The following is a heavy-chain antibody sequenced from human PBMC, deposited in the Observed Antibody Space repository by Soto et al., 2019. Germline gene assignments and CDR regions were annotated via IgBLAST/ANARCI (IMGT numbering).Heavy chain of an antibody. V-gene: IGHV1-18*01. J-gene: IGHJ6*02. CDR3: ARLLPPSCYYYYYGMDV. CDR2: ISAYNGNT. Sequence: ASVKVSCKASGYTFTSYGISWVRQAPGQGLEWMGWISAYNGNTNYAQKLQGRVTMTTDTSTSTAYMELRSLRSDDTAVYYCARLLPPSCYYYYYGMDVWGQGTTVTVSS. CDR1: GYTFTSYG. D-gene: IGHD2-15*01.